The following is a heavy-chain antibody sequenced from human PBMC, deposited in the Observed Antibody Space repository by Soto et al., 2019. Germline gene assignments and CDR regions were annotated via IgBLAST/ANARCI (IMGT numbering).Heavy chain of an antibody. Sequence: ESGGGLVQPGGSLRLSCAASGFTVSSNYMSWVRQAPGKGLEWVSVIYSGGSTYYADSVKGRFTISRDNSKNTLYLQMNSLRAEDTAVYYCASPSTHSGYDLMYYYYMDVWGKGTTVTVSS. CDR2: IYSGGST. V-gene: IGHV3-66*01. J-gene: IGHJ6*03. CDR3: ASPSTHSGYDLMYYYYMDV. CDR1: GFTVSSNY. D-gene: IGHD5-12*01.